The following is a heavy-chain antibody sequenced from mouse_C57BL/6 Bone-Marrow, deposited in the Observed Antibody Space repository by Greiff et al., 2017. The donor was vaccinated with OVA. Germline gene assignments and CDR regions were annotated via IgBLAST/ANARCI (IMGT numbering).Heavy chain of an antibody. V-gene: IGHV1-19*01. CDR2: INPYNGGT. Sequence: EVQLQQSGPVLVKPGASVKMSCKASGYTFTDYYMNWVKQSHGKSLEWIGVINPYNGGTSYNQKFKGKATLTVDKSSSTAYMEINSLTSEDSAVYYCARSEWLPPFAYWGQGTLVTVSA. CDR3: ARSEWLPPFAY. J-gene: IGHJ3*01. D-gene: IGHD2-2*01. CDR1: GYTFTDYY.